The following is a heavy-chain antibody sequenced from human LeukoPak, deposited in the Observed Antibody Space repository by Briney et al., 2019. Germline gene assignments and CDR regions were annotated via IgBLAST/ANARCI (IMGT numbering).Heavy chain of an antibody. D-gene: IGHD3-3*01. CDR2: ISAYNGNT. Sequence: GPSVKVSCKASGYTFTSYGISWVRQAPGQGLEWMGWISAYNGNTNYAQKLQGRVTMTTDTSTSTAYMELRSLRSDDTAVYYCARAITIFGVITHEWWFDPWGQGTLVTVSS. V-gene: IGHV1-18*01. J-gene: IGHJ5*02. CDR1: GYTFTSYG. CDR3: ARAITIFGVITHEWWFDP.